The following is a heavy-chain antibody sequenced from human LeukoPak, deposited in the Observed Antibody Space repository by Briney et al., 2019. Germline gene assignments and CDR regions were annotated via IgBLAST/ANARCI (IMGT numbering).Heavy chain of an antibody. D-gene: IGHD1-26*01. CDR1: GFTFSSYA. V-gene: IGHV3-23*01. CDR2: ISGSGGST. Sequence: PGGSLRLSCEASGFTFSSYAMSWVRQAPGKGLEWVSAISGSGGSTYYADSVKGRFTISRDNSKNTLYLQMNSLRAEDTAVYYCAKVDGSYYYYYYGMDVWGQGTTVTVSS. CDR3: AKVDGSYYYYYYGMDV. J-gene: IGHJ6*02.